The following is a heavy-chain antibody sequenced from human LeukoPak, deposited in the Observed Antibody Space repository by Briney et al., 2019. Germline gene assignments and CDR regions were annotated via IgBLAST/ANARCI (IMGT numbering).Heavy chain of an antibody. V-gene: IGHV3-23*01. CDR3: AKPSSSSWYRGAFDI. Sequence: GGSLRLSCAASGFTFSSYAMSWVRQAPGKGLEWVSAISGSGGSTYYADSVKGRFTISRDNSKNTLYLQMNSLRAEVTAVYYCAKPSSSSWYRGAFDIWGQGTMVTVSS. D-gene: IGHD6-13*01. CDR1: GFTFSSYA. J-gene: IGHJ3*02. CDR2: ISGSGGST.